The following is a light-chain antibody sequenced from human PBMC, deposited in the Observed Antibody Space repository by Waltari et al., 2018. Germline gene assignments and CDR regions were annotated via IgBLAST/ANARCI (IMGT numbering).Light chain of an antibody. CDR3: GTWDTDLSVV. CDR1: GSHIGSNF. J-gene: IGLJ3*02. Sequence: QSVLTQPPSVSAAPGQKVTISCSGTGSHIGSNFVSWYQQLPGTAPKLRIYDTNKRPSGIPDRFAGSKSGTSATLGITGLQTGDEADYYCGTWDTDLSVVFGGGTKLTVL. CDR2: DTN. V-gene: IGLV1-51*01.